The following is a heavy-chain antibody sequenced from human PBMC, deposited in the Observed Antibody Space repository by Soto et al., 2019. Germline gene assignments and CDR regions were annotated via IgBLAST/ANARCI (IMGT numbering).Heavy chain of an antibody. J-gene: IGHJ4*02. CDR3: VSGRAAELDY. V-gene: IGHV1-8*01. Sequence: QVQLVQSGAEVKQPGASVKVSCKASGYTFTSYDINWVRQATGQGLEWMGWMNPNSGNTGYAQKFQGRVTMTRNTSISTAYMDLISLLSAVTAVSYCVSGRAAELDYWGQGTLVTVSS. CDR2: MNPNSGNT. D-gene: IGHD3-10*01. CDR1: GYTFTSYD.